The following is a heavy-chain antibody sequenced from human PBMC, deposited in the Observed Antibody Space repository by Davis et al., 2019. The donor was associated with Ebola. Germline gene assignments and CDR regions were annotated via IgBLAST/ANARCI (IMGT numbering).Heavy chain of an antibody. CDR3: AREYYGRYYDSSGYYYHSQYYFDY. J-gene: IGHJ4*02. CDR2: INPSGGST. V-gene: IGHV1-46*01. CDR1: GYTFTNYG. D-gene: IGHD3-22*01. Sequence: ASVKVSCKASGYTFTNYGITWVRQAPGQGLEWMGIINPSGGSTSYAQKFQGRVTMTRDTSTSTVYMELSSLRSEDTAVYYCAREYYGRYYDSSGYYYHSQYYFDYWGQGTLVTVSS.